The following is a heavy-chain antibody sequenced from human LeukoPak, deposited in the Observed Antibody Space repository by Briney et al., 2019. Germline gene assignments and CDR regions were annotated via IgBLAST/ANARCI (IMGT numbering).Heavy chain of an antibody. CDR3: ASRITEDFDY. D-gene: IGHD1-20*01. CDR1: GYTVSGHS. CDR2: INPNSGGT. V-gene: IGHV1-2*02. J-gene: IGHJ4*02. Sequence: ASVKVSCKASGYTVSGHSMHWVRQAPGQGLEWMGWINPNSGGTKYAQKFQDRVTMTRDTSITTVYMELTSLRSDDTAVYYCASRITEDFDYWGQGTLVTVSS.